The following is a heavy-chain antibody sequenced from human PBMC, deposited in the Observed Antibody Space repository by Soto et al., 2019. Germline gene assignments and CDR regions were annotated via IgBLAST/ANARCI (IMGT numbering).Heavy chain of an antibody. CDR1: GGSISSGGYS. J-gene: IGHJ5*02. Sequence: QLQLQESGSGLVKPSQTLSLTCAVSGGSISSGGYSWSWIRQPPGKGLEWIGYVYHSGSTYYNPSLRSRVTIAQDRSKNQFSLKLSAVPAADTAMYSCARGPDPWGQGTLVAVSS. CDR2: VYHSGST. CDR3: ARGPDP. V-gene: IGHV4-30-2*01.